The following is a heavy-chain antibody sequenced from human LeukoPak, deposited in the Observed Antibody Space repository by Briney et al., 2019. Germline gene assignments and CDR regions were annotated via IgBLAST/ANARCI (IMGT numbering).Heavy chain of an antibody. Sequence: GGSLRLSCAASGFTFSSYAMSWVRQAPGKGLERVSAISGSGGSTYYADSVKGRFTISRDNSKNTLYLQMNNLRAEDTAVYYCAKGRDYYYGMDVWGQGTTVTVSS. CDR2: ISGSGGST. CDR1: GFTFSSYA. D-gene: IGHD3-10*01. J-gene: IGHJ6*02. V-gene: IGHV3-23*01. CDR3: AKGRDYYYGMDV.